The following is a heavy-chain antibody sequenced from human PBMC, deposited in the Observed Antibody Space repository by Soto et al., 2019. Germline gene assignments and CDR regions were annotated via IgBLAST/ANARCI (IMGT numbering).Heavy chain of an antibody. Sequence: PSETLSLTCTVSGGSISTGNWWTWVRQSPEKGLEWIGEIFRSGNTYYNPSFKSRVTISVDNSNNQFSLGLNSVTAADTAVYYCARIGTVSLDFWGPGTLVTVSS. CDR3: ARIGTVSLDF. V-gene: IGHV4-4*02. D-gene: IGHD4-17*01. CDR2: IFRSGNT. J-gene: IGHJ4*02. CDR1: GGSISTGNW.